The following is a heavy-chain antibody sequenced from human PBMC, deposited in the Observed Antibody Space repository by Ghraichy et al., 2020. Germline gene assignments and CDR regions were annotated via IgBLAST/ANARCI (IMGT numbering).Heavy chain of an antibody. V-gene: IGHV4-39*07. CDR2: IYYSGST. J-gene: IGHJ6*02. CDR1: GGSISSSSYY. CDR3: ARVPRYYGSGTYTGSYYGMDV. D-gene: IGHD3-10*01. Sequence: SETLSLTCTVSGGSISSSSYYWGWIRQPPGKGLEWIGSIYYSGSTYYNPSLKSRVTISVDTSKNQFSLKLTSVTAADTAVYYCARVPRYYGSGTYTGSYYGMDVWGQGTTVTVAS.